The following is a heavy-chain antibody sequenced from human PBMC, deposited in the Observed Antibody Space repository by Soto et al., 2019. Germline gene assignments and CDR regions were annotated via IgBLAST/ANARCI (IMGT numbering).Heavy chain of an antibody. Sequence: SLKISCKGSGYSFTSYWIGWVRQMPGKGLEWMGIIYPGDSDTRYSPSFQGQVTISADKSISTAYLQWSSLKASDTAMYYCARQAPQYYYDSSGYPNWFDPRGQGTLVTVSS. J-gene: IGHJ5*02. V-gene: IGHV5-51*01. D-gene: IGHD3-22*01. CDR3: ARQAPQYYYDSSGYPNWFDP. CDR1: GYSFTSYW. CDR2: IYPGDSDT.